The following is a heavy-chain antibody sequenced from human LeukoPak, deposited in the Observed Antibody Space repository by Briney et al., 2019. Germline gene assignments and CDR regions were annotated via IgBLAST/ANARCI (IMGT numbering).Heavy chain of an antibody. CDR3: ARAPEVPGIAAAGIFWFDP. D-gene: IGHD6-13*01. J-gene: IGHJ5*02. CDR2: IIPIFGTA. Sequence: GASVKVSCKASGGTFSSYAISWVRQAPGQGLEWMGGIIPIFGTANYAQKFQGRVTITADESTSTAYMELSSLRPEDTAVYYCARAPEVPGIAAAGIFWFDPWGQGTLVTVSS. V-gene: IGHV1-69*13. CDR1: GGTFSSYA.